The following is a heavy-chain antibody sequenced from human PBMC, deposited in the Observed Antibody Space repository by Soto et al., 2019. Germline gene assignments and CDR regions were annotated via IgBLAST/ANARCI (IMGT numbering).Heavy chain of an antibody. CDR2: IYHDGST. Sequence: PSEALSVTCTVSVGSFRSDSYYWSWVLQPPGKGLEWIGYIYHDGSTNHNPSLKSRVTISVHTSKTQFSLKLSSVTAADTAVYYCSRDFGRLNGRSYYYHGLDGWGQGTTVTVS. D-gene: IGHD3-3*01. V-gene: IGHV4-61*01. CDR1: VGSFRSDSYY. CDR3: SRDFGRLNGRSYYYHGLDG. J-gene: IGHJ6*02.